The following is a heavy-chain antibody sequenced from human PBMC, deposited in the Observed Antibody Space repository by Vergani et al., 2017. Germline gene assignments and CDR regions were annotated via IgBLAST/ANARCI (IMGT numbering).Heavy chain of an antibody. CDR2: IHTGGST. Sequence: QVKLQESGPGLLKPSQTLSLTCTVSGESIRSGSHYWSWIRQPAGKGPEWIGHIHTGGSTVLNPSFKSRVSISVDTSKSQFSLKLNSVTVADTAVYYCARSRPYCTSGSCPAIWGQGTRVTVSS. CDR3: ARSRPYCTSGSCPAI. J-gene: IGHJ4*02. CDR1: GESIRSGSHY. D-gene: IGHD2-15*01. V-gene: IGHV4-61*02.